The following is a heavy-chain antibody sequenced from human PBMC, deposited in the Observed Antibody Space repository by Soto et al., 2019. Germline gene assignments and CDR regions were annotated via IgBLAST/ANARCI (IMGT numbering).Heavy chain of an antibody. D-gene: IGHD3-22*01. CDR3: ARPRYDGSGTPFDH. CDR1: GFTFSSYW. Sequence: PGGSLRLSCAASGFTFSSYWMHWVRQVPGKGLVWVSRINSDRSSTSYADTVKGRFTIYRDNTKNKLNLQMNRLTGEDTAVYYCARPRYDGSGTPFDHWGQGT. J-gene: IGHJ4*02. CDR2: INSDRSST. V-gene: IGHV3-74*01.